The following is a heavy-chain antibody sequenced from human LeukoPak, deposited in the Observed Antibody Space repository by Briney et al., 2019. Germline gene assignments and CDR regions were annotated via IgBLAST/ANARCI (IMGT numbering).Heavy chain of an antibody. Sequence: GGPLRLSCAASGFPFISYGMHGARKAQGKGLEGVAVIPYDGSNKYYADSGKGGFTISRDNSKNTLYLQMNSLSAEDTDVSYCAKDISVDTAMVIGMDVWGKGTTVTVSS. V-gene: IGHV3-30*18. J-gene: IGHJ6*04. D-gene: IGHD5-18*01. CDR2: IPYDGSNK. CDR1: GFPFISYG. CDR3: AKDISVDTAMVIGMDV.